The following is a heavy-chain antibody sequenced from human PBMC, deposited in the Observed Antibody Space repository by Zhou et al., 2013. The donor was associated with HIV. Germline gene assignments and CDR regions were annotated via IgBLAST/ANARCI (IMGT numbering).Heavy chain of an antibody. CDR1: GYTFNTYA. CDR3: ARDDSSGWPEGFDY. V-gene: IGHV1-18*01. D-gene: IGHD6-19*01. J-gene: IGHJ4*02. CDR2: ISPYDGDT. Sequence: QVQLVQSGAEVKKPGASVKVSCKASGYTFNTYAISWVRQAPGQGLEWMGWISPYDGDTKYPQKLQGRVTMTTDTSTGTAYMELRSLRSDDTGVYYCARDDSSGWPEGFDYWGQGTLVTGLL.